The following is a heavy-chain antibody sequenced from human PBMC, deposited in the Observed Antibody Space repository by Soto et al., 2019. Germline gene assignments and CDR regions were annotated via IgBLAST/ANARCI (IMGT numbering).Heavy chain of an antibody. Sequence: VASVKVSCKASGGTFSSYAISWVRQAPGQGLEWMGGIIPIFGTANYAQKFQGRVTITADESTSTAYMELSSLRSEDTAVYYCARGGFGELFYYYYAMDVWGPGTTVTVSS. CDR2: IIPIFGTA. CDR1: GGTFSSYA. J-gene: IGHJ6*02. CDR3: ARGGFGELFYYYYAMDV. V-gene: IGHV1-69*13. D-gene: IGHD3-10*01.